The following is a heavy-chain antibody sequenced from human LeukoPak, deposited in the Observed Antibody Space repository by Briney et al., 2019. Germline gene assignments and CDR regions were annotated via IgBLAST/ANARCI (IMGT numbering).Heavy chain of an antibody. V-gene: IGHV3-30*18. D-gene: IGHD2-2*01. CDR3: AKFIFVGYCSSTSCYPGY. J-gene: IGHJ4*02. CDR1: GFTFSSYG. Sequence: PGGSLRLSCAASGFTFSSYGMHWVRQAPGKGLEWVAVISYDGSNKYYADSVKGRFTISRDNSKNTLYLQMNSLRAEDTAVYYCAKFIFVGYCSSTSCYPGYWGQGTLVTVSS. CDR2: ISYDGSNK.